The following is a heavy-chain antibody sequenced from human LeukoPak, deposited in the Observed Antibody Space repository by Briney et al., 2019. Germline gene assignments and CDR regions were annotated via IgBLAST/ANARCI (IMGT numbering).Heavy chain of an antibody. CDR3: AKANRDHLSHYYGVDV. CDR2: IRHDGTET. Sequence: GGSLRLSCAASGFSCSSYGMHWLRQAPGKGPESVALIRHDGTETYHADSVKGRFTISRDDSKSTFYLQMNSLRPEDTAVYYCAKANRDHLSHYYGVDVWGPGTT. J-gene: IGHJ6*02. D-gene: IGHD3-10*01. V-gene: IGHV3-30*02. CDR1: GFSCSSYG.